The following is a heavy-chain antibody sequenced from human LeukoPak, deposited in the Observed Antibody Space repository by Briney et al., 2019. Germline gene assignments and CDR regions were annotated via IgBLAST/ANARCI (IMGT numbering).Heavy chain of an antibody. V-gene: IGHV3-11*04. J-gene: IGHJ1*01. CDR3: ARAPLLALGGYSSGWTLGGEYFQH. CDR1: GFTFSDYY. CDR2: ISSSGSTI. D-gene: IGHD6-19*01. Sequence: GGSLRLSCAASGFTFSDYYMSWIRLAPGKGLEWVSYISSSGSTIYYADSVKGRFTISRDNAKNSLYLQMNSLRAEDTAVYYCARAPLLALGGYSSGWTLGGEYFQHWGQGTLVTVSS.